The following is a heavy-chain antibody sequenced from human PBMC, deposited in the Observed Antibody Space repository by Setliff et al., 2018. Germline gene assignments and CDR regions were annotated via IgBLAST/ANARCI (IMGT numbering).Heavy chain of an antibody. V-gene: IGHV1-18*01. CDR1: GYTFSDYG. CDR2: ISPHSGRA. CDR3: ARVESMVRGKNILRHFDY. D-gene: IGHD3-10*01. J-gene: IGHJ4*02. Sequence: ASVKVSCKASGYTFSDYGVSWVRQAPGQGLEWMGWISPHSGRAFYAPQFQDRVIMTTDTSTNTAYLDLRSLRSDDTAVYYCARVESMVRGKNILRHFDYWGQGIQVTVSS.